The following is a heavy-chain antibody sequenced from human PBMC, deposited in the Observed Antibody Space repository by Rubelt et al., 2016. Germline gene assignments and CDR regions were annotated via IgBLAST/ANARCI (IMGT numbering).Heavy chain of an antibody. Sequence: QVQLQQWGAGLLKPSETLSLTCAVYGGSFSGYYWSWIRQPPGKGLEWIGEINHSGSTNQHACRKSRGNISGDTSKNQFALKLSAVTAADTAVYYCARGRSSSWYRNWDYWGQGILVTVSS. CDR1: GGSFSGYY. D-gene: IGHD6-13*01. V-gene: IGHV4-34*01. CDR3: ARGRSSSWYRNWDY. CDR2: INHSGST. J-gene: IGHJ4*02.